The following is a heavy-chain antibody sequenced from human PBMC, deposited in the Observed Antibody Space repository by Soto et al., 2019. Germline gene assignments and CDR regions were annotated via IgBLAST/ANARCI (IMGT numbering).Heavy chain of an antibody. CDR2: IFHSGST. CDR3: ARGLQYGGNSAY. D-gene: IGHD2-21*02. Sequence: SETLSLTCGVSGYSISSGYYWGWIRQPPGKGLEWIASIFHSGSTYYNPSLKSRVTISVDTSKNPFSLKLSSVTAADTAVYYCARGLQYGGNSAYWGQGTLVTVSS. V-gene: IGHV4-38-2*01. CDR1: GYSISSGYY. J-gene: IGHJ4*02.